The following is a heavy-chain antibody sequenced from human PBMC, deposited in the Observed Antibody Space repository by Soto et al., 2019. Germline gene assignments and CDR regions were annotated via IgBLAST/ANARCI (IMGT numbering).Heavy chain of an antibody. D-gene: IGHD3-3*01. CDR2: IKSKTDGGTT. CDR3: TTEGITIFGVVIISPSNYYGMDV. J-gene: IGHJ6*02. CDR1: GFTFSNAW. Sequence: EVQLVESGGGLVKPGGSLRLSCAASGFTFSNAWMSWVRQAPGKGLEWVGRIKSKTDGGTTDYAAPVKGRFTISRDDSKNTLYLQMNSLKTEDTAVYYCTTEGITIFGVVIISPSNYYGMDVWGQGTTVTVSS. V-gene: IGHV3-15*01.